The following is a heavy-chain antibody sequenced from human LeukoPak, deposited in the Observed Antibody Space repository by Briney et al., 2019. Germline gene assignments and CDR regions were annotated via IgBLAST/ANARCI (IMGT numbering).Heavy chain of an antibody. CDR2: ISGSGGST. Sequence: GGSLRLSCAASGFTFSSYAMSWVRQAPGKGLEWVSAISGSGGSTYYADSVKGRFTISRDNSKNTLYLQMNSLRAEDTAVYYCAKSMLYKSGSYPALGYWGQETLVTVSS. D-gene: IGHD1-26*01. CDR1: GFTFSSYA. CDR3: AKSMLYKSGSYPALGY. V-gene: IGHV3-23*01. J-gene: IGHJ4*02.